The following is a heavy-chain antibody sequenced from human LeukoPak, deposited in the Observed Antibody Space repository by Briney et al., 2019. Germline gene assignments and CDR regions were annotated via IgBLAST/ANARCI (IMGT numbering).Heavy chain of an antibody. D-gene: IGHD3-16*02. CDR3: ARDGSMITFGGVIVKDHDAFDI. CDR2: ISSSSSTI. V-gene: IGHV3-48*02. J-gene: IGHJ3*02. CDR1: GFTFSSYS. Sequence: PGGSLRLSCAASGFTFSSYSMNWVRQAPWKGLEWVSYISSSSSTIYYADSVKGRFTISRDNAKNSLYLQMNSLRDEDTAVYYCARDGSMITFGGVIVKDHDAFDIWGQGTMVTVSS.